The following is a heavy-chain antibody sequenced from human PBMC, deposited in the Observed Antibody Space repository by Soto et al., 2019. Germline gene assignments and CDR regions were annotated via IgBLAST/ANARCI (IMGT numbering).Heavy chain of an antibody. CDR1: GGSISSYY. CDR3: ARHGTDIVATILPKWGSADAFDI. V-gene: IGHV4-59*08. D-gene: IGHD5-12*01. J-gene: IGHJ3*02. Sequence: SETLSLTCTVSGGSISSYYWSWIRQPPGKGLEWIGYIYYSGSTNYNPSLKSRVTISVDTSKNQFSLKLSSVTAADTAVYYCARHGTDIVATILPKWGSADAFDIWGQGTMVTVSS. CDR2: IYYSGST.